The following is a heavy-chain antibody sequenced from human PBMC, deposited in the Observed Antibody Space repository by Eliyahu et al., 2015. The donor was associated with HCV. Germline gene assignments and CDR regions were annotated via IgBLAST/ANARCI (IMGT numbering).Heavy chain of an antibody. J-gene: IGHJ4*02. CDR1: GFSFGTFD. D-gene: IGHD5-12*01. Sequence: EVQLLESGGGLVQPGGSLRLSCEASGFSFGTFDMSWGRLAPGKGLEWVAVMIGRTDATYYADSVRGRFTISRDNSKNTLFLQMNNLRVEDTAIYYCVKGAWLDYWGQGILVTVSS. CDR2: MIGRTDAT. CDR3: VKGAWLDY. V-gene: IGHV3-23*01.